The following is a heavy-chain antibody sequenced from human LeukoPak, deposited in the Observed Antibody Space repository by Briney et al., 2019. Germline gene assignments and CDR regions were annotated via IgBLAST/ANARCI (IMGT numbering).Heavy chain of an antibody. Sequence: ASVKVSCKASGYTFTSYGISWVRQAPGPGLEWMGWISAYNGNTNYAQKLQGRVTMTTDTSTSTAYMELSSLRSEDTAVYYCARGGGPRDGYNYGSVDYWGQGTLVTVSS. J-gene: IGHJ4*02. V-gene: IGHV1-18*01. CDR3: ARGGGPRDGYNYGSVDY. D-gene: IGHD5-24*01. CDR2: ISAYNGNT. CDR1: GYTFTSYG.